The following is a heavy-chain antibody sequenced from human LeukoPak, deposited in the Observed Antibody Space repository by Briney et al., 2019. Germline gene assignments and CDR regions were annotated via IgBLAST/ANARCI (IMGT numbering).Heavy chain of an antibody. CDR1: GIHFSDFY. CDR3: AAGTAADY. CDR2: ISSSSSYT. D-gene: IGHD6-13*01. Sequence: GVSLRLSCVVSGIHFSDFYMNWIRQAPGKGLEWISYISSSSSYTDYAESVKGRFTISRDNAKSALYLQMNDLRVEDTAVYYCAAGTAADYWGQGTLVIVSS. J-gene: IGHJ4*02. V-gene: IGHV3-11*03.